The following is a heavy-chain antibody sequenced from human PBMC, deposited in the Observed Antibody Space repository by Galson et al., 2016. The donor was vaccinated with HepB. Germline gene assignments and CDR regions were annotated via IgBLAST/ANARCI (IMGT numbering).Heavy chain of an antibody. V-gene: IGHV3-7*04. CDR1: GFTFSSYW. D-gene: IGHD1-26*01. J-gene: IGHJ4*02. CDR3: AGDILREVGVH. Sequence: SLRLSCAASGFTFSSYWMMWVRQAPGKGLEWVASINQDGSEKFFVDSVKGRFTISRENAKNSLYLQMSSLRVEDTALDYCAGDILREVGVHWGQGTLVTVSS. CDR2: INQDGSEK.